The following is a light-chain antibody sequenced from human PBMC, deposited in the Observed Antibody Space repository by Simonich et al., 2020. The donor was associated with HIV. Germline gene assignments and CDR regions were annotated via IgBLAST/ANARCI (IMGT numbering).Light chain of an antibody. V-gene: IGKV4-1*01. CDR2: WAS. J-gene: IGKJ1*01. CDR1: QSILYRSNTKNY. CDR3: QQYYSTPPT. Sequence: DIVMTQSPASLAVSLGERATIKCQSSQSILYRSNTKNYLAWYQQKLGQPPKLLIYWASTRESGVPDRFSGSGSGTDFTLTISSLQAEDVAVYYCQQYYSTPPTFGQGTKVEIK.